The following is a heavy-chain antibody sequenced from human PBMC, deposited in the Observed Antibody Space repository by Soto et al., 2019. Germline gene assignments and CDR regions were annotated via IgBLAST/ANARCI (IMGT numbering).Heavy chain of an antibody. J-gene: IGHJ5*02. D-gene: IGHD3-10*01. CDR3: VRDPRGTVLLTNWFDP. Sequence: QVQLVQSGAEVKKPGASVKVSCKASGYTFTSYGISWVRQAPGQGLEWMGWISAYNGNTNYAQKLQGRVTMTTDTSTSTAYMELRSLRSDDTAVYYCVRDPRGTVLLTNWFDPWGQGTLVTVSS. CDR1: GYTFTSYG. CDR2: ISAYNGNT. V-gene: IGHV1-18*01.